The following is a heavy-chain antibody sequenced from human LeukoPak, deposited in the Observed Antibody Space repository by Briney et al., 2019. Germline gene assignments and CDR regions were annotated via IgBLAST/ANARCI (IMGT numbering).Heavy chain of an antibody. CDR3: ARAGVAWFGSGGECDP. D-gene: IGHD3-10*01. CDR2: ISTYNNDT. V-gene: IGHV1-18*01. CDR1: GYTFTSYG. J-gene: IGHJ5*02. Sequence: ASVKVSCKASGYTFTSYGISWVRQAPGQGLEWMGWISTYNNDTIYAQKFQGRVTMTTDTSTSTAYMELRSLRSDDTAVYYCARAGVAWFGSGGECDPWGQGTLVSVSS.